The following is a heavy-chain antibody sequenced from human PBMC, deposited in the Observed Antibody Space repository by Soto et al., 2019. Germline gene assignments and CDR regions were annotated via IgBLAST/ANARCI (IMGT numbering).Heavy chain of an antibody. J-gene: IGHJ4*02. V-gene: IGHV4-31*03. CDR2: IYYSGST. CDR3: ARVRVLGYCSGGSCYYFDY. Sequence: SETLSLTCTVSGGSISSGGYYWSWTRQHPGKGLEWIGYIYYSGSTYYNPSLKSRVTISVDTSKNQFSLKLSSVTAADTAVYYCARVRVLGYCSGGSCYYFDYWGQGTQVTVSS. D-gene: IGHD2-15*01. CDR1: GGSISSGGYY.